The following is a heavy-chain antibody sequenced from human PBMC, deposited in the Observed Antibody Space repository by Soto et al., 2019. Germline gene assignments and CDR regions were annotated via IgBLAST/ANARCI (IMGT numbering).Heavy chain of an antibody. J-gene: IGHJ5*02. V-gene: IGHV5-51*01. Sequence: PGESLKISCKGSGYSFTSYWIGWVRQMPGKGLEWMGIIYPGDSDTRYSPSFQGQVTISADKSISTAYLQWSSLKASDTAMYYCARTAWDIVLVPAAGTGVWFDPWGQGTLVTVSS. D-gene: IGHD2-2*01. CDR2: IYPGDSDT. CDR3: ARTAWDIVLVPAAGTGVWFDP. CDR1: GYSFTSYW.